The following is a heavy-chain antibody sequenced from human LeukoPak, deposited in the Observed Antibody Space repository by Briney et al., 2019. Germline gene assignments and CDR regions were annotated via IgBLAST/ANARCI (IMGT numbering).Heavy chain of an antibody. CDR3: ARAKGSIYFYGMDA. D-gene: IGHD2/OR15-2a*01. CDR2: VYPGDSET. J-gene: IGHJ6*02. V-gene: IGHV5-51*01. Sequence: GESLRISCTGSGYYFTTRWLAWVRQKPGKGLEWMGTVYPGDSETKYSPAFEGQVTISGDKSINTVYLQWDSLKASDTAMYYCARAKGSIYFYGMDAWAQGTMVIVSS. CDR1: GYYFTTRW.